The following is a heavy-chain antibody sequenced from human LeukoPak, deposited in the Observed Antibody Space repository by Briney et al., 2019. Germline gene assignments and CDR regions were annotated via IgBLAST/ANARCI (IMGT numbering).Heavy chain of an antibody. J-gene: IGHJ5*02. CDR2: INPDSGVT. CDR3: ARHVGATRDLDP. CDR1: GYPFTGYY. D-gene: IGHD1-26*01. Sequence: ASVKVSCRASGYPFTGYYIHWVRQAPGQGLEWMGWINPDSGVTDHSQQFQGRVTMTRGTSINTAYMEVSSLRFDDTALYYCARHVGATRDLDPWGQGTLVTVSS. V-gene: IGHV1-2*02.